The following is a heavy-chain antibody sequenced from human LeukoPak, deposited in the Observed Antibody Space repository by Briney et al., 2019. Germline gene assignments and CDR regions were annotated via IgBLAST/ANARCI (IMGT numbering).Heavy chain of an antibody. V-gene: IGHV3-7*01. CDR3: ARADGSGRK. J-gene: IGHJ4*02. CDR2: IKQDGSEK. Sequence: PGGSLRLSCAASGFTFSSYSMNWVRQAPGKGLEWVANIKQDGSEKYYVDSVKGRFTISRDNAKNSLYLQMNSLRAEDTAVYYCARADGSGRKWGQGTLVTVSS. D-gene: IGHD3-10*01. CDR1: GFTFSSYS.